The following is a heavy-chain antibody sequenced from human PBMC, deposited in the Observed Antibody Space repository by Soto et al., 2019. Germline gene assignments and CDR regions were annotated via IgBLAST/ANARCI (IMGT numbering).Heavy chain of an antibody. Sequence: HHGGSLRLSCAASGFTFSSYAMHWVRQVPGRGLEWVSTIETGGSTYYADSVKGRFTISRDNSKNTLYLQMDSLRAEDTAIFYCAGGGYWGQGTLVTVS. CDR3: AGGGY. CDR1: GFTFSSYA. J-gene: IGHJ4*02. CDR2: IETGGST. D-gene: IGHD3-16*01. V-gene: IGHV3-66*01.